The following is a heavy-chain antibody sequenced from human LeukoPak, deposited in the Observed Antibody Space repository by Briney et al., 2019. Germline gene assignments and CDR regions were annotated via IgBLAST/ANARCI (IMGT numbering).Heavy chain of an antibody. Sequence: GGSLRLSCAASGFTFSSYAMSWVRQAPGKGLDWVSGISGSGVSTYYADIVMGRFTISRDNSKNTLYLQMNSLRAEDTAVYYCAAMTTETPGYYGMDVWGQGTTVTVSS. CDR1: GFTFSSYA. D-gene: IGHD4-17*01. CDR3: AAMTTETPGYYGMDV. V-gene: IGHV3-23*01. J-gene: IGHJ6*02. CDR2: ISGSGVST.